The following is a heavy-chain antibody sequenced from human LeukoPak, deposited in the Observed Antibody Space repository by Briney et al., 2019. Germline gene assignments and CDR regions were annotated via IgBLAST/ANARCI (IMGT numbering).Heavy chain of an antibody. Sequence: GGSLRLSCAASGFTFSSYGMPWVRQSPGKGLEWVAIVSYDGSNKYYADSVKGRFTISRDNSKNTLYLQMNSLRAEDTAVYYCAKGGDGYNWNFFDYWGQGTLVTVSS. CDR2: VSYDGSNK. V-gene: IGHV3-30*18. D-gene: IGHD5-24*01. J-gene: IGHJ4*02. CDR3: AKGGDGYNWNFFDY. CDR1: GFTFSSYG.